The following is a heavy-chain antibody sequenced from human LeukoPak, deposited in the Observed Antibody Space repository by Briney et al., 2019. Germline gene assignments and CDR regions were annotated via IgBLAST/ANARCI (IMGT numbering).Heavy chain of an antibody. Sequence: ASVTVSCKASGYTFTGYYMHWVRQAPGQGLEWMGWINPNSGGTNYAQKFQGRVTMTRDTSISTAYMELSMLRSDDTAVYYCARGDGLGELSLYVDYYGMYVWGQGTTVTVSS. CDR1: GYTFTGYY. J-gene: IGHJ6*01. CDR2: INPNSGGT. D-gene: IGHD3-16*02. V-gene: IGHV1-2*02. CDR3: ARGDGLGELSLYVDYYGMYV.